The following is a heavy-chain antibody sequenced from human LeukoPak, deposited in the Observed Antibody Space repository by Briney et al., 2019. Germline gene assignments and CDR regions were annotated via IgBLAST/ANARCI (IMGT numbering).Heavy chain of an antibody. CDR3: AREVPNYYGMDV. J-gene: IGHJ6*02. CDR1: GFTFSSYS. CDR2: ISSSSSTI. V-gene: IGHV3-48*01. Sequence: GGSLRLSCAASGFTFSSYSMNWVRQAPGKGLEWVSYISSSSSTICYADSVKGRFTISRDNAKNSLYLQMNSLRAEDTAVYYCAREVPNYYGMDVWGQGTTVTVSS.